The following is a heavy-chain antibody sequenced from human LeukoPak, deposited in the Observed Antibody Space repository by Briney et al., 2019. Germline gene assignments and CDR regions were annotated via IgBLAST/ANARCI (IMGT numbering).Heavy chain of an antibody. J-gene: IGHJ4*02. V-gene: IGHV1-2*02. Sequence: GASVKVSCKASGYTFTGYYMHWVRQAPGQGLEWMGWINPNSGGTNYAQKFQGRVTMTRDTSISTAYMELSRLRSDDTAVYYCARGYDYVWGTEKGTFDYWGQGTLVTVSS. CDR3: ARGYDYVWGTEKGTFDY. CDR1: GYTFTGYY. CDR2: INPNSGGT. D-gene: IGHD3-16*01.